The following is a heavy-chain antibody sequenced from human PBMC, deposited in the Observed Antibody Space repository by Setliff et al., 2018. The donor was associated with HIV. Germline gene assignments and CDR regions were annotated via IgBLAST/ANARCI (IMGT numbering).Heavy chain of an antibody. Sequence: PSETLSLTCTVSGGSISGYYWSWIRQPPGKGLEYIGSIFFNGNTIYNPSLKARVTLSVDMSKNQVFLRLSSVTAADTAVYYCVRGYCSSTTCYEDYYYMDVWGKGSTVTVSS. CDR3: VRGYCSSTTCYEDYYYMDV. V-gene: IGHV4-59*01. CDR2: IFFNGNT. CDR1: GGSISGYY. J-gene: IGHJ6*03. D-gene: IGHD2-2*01.